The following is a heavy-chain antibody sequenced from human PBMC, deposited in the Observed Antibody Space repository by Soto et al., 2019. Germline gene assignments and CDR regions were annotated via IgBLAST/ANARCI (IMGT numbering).Heavy chain of an antibody. J-gene: IGHJ3*02. V-gene: IGHV1-3*01. Sequence: GASVKVSWKASGYTFTSYAMHWVRQAPGQRLEWMGWINAGNGNTKYSQKFQGRVTITRDTSTSTAYMELSSLRSDDTAVACGARDLKGGGFLASFGVVTTIEGFDIWGQGTMVTVSS. D-gene: IGHD3-3*01. CDR1: GYTFTSYA. CDR2: INAGNGNT. CDR3: ARDLKGGGFLASFGVVTTIEGFDI.